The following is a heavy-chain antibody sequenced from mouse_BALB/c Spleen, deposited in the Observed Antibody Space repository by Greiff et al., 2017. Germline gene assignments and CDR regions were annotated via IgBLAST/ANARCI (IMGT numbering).Heavy chain of an antibody. Sequence: EVQLQQSGPELVKPGASVKISCKASGYSFTGYYMHWVKQSHVKSLEWIGRINPYNGATSYNQNFKDKASLTVDKSSSTAYMELHSLTSEDSAVYYCARGNYYGSSPYYAMDYWGQGTSVTVSS. D-gene: IGHD1-1*01. CDR3: ARGNYYGSSPYYAMDY. V-gene: IGHV1-31*01. J-gene: IGHJ4*01. CDR2: INPYNGAT. CDR1: GYSFTGYY.